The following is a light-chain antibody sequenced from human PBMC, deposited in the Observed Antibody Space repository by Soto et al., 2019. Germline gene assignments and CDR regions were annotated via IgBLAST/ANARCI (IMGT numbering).Light chain of an antibody. J-gene: IGKJ3*01. Sequence: DIQMTQSPSTLSASVGDRVTITCRASESISSWLAWYQQKPGKAPKLLIYKASTLESGVPSRFSGSGSGTEFTLTISSMQPDDFAIYYCQQYNAFFTFGPGTKVDIK. CDR3: QQYNAFFT. CDR1: ESISSW. CDR2: KAS. V-gene: IGKV1-5*03.